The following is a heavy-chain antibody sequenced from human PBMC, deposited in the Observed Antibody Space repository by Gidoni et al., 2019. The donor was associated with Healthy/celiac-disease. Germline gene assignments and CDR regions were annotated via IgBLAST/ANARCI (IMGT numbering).Heavy chain of an antibody. CDR1: GYRFTSYW. J-gene: IGHJ4*02. V-gene: IGHV5-51*01. CDR2: THPGDSDT. Sequence: LVQSGAEVRKAGESLKISCKGSGYRFTSYWIAWVRQMPGKGLEWMGITHPGDSDTRYSPSFQGQVTISADKSTSTAYLQWSSLKASDTAMYYCARRALGEFDYWGQGTLVTVSS. CDR3: ARRALGEFDY.